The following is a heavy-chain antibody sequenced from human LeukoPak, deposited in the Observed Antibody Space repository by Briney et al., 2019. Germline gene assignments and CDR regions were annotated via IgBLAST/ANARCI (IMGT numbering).Heavy chain of an antibody. CDR2: ISWNSGSI. Sequence: PGGSLRLSCAASGFTFDDYAMHLVRQAPGKGLEWVSGISWNSGSIGYADSVKGRFTISRDNAKNSLYLQMNSLRAEDTALYYCAKDIRDSSGYYYPGVYWGQGTLVTVSS. CDR3: AKDIRDSSGYYYPGVY. D-gene: IGHD3-22*01. V-gene: IGHV3-9*01. CDR1: GFTFDDYA. J-gene: IGHJ4*02.